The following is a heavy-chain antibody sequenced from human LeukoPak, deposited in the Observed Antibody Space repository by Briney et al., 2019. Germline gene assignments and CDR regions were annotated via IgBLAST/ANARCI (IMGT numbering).Heavy chain of an antibody. CDR2: IYTSGST. J-gene: IGHJ5*02. V-gene: IGHV4-61*02. Sequence: QVQLQESGPGLVKPSHTLSLPCTVSGCSISIGRYYCRWIRPPAGTEMAWLRRIYTSGSTNYNPSLKSRVTISVDTSKNQFSLKPSSVTAADTAVYYCARVDSGSYWFDPWGQGTLVTVSS. CDR1: GCSISIGRYY. D-gene: IGHD1-26*01. CDR3: ARVDSGSYWFDP.